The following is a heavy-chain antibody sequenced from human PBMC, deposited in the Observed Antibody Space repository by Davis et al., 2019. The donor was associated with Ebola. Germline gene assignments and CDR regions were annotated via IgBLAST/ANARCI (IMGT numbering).Heavy chain of an antibody. CDR2: IYHSGST. V-gene: IGHV4-30-2*01. D-gene: IGHD3-9*01. CDR1: GGSISSGGYS. Sequence: LRLSCAVSGGSISSGGYSWSWIRQPPGKGLEWIGYIYHSGSTYYNPSLKSRVTISVDTSKNQFSLKLSSVTAADTAVYYCAREVNYDILTGYYRSNNWFDPWGQGTLVTVSS. J-gene: IGHJ5*02. CDR3: AREVNYDILTGYYRSNNWFDP.